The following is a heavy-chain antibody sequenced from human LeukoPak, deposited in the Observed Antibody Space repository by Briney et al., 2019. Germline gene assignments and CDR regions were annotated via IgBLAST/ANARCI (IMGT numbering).Heavy chain of an antibody. CDR3: ARDRDYNIAFDI. Sequence: SETLSLTCTVSGVSISSYYWSWIRQPPGKGLEWIGYIYYSGSTNYNPSLKSRVTISVDTSKNQFSLKLSSVTAADTAVYYCARDRDYNIAFDIWGQGTMVTVSS. D-gene: IGHD4-11*01. J-gene: IGHJ3*02. CDR2: IYYSGST. V-gene: IGHV4-59*01. CDR1: GVSISSYY.